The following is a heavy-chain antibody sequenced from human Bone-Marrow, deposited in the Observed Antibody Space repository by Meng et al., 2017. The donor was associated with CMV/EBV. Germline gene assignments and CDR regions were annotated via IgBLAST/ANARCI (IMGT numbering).Heavy chain of an antibody. CDR2: MRPILGRT. Sequence: SVKVSCKASGGSFSVSWVRQAPGQGLEWMGGMRPILGRTDYAQKFQGRVTISADESTSTAYMEVSNLRADDTAVYYCARWIFGLAVGNFAMDVWGQGTTATVPS. V-gene: IGHV1-69*10. D-gene: IGHD3/OR15-3a*01. J-gene: IGHJ6*02. CDR1: GGSFSV. CDR3: ARWIFGLAVGNFAMDV.